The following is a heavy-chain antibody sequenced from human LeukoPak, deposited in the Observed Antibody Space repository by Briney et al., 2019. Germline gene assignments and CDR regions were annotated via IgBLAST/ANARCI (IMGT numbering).Heavy chain of an antibody. CDR2: ISRTGNTI. CDR1: GFIFNDYY. J-gene: IGHJ4*02. V-gene: IGHV3-11*01. CDR3: ARDLGSSTVTTAFDY. Sequence: SGGSLRLSCTASGFIFNDYYMSWIRQTPGKGLEWLSYISRTGNTIYYRDSVKGRFTISKDNANNQLHLQMDNLRAEDTAVYFCARDLGSSTVTTAFDYWGQGTLVTVSS. D-gene: IGHD4-17*01.